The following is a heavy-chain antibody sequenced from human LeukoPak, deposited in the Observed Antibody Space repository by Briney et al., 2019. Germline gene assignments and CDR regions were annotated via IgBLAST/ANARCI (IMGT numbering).Heavy chain of an antibody. J-gene: IGHJ3*02. V-gene: IGHV1-69*06. CDR1: GGTFSSYA. Sequence: SVKVSCKASGGTFSSYAISWVRQAPGQGPEWMGGIIPLFRTANYAQKFQGRVTITADKSTNTAFMELSSLRSEDTAMYYCATNYEILSGYPKNYYFHIWGQGTMVTVSS. CDR3: ATNYEILSGYPKNYYFHI. D-gene: IGHD3-9*01. CDR2: IIPLFRTA.